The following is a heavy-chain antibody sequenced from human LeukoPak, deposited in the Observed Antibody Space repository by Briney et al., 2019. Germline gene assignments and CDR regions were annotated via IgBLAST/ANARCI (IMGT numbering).Heavy chain of an antibody. CDR1: GGSISSGSYY. V-gene: IGHV4-61*02. J-gene: IGHJ4*02. D-gene: IGHD5-18*01. Sequence: KTSETLSLTCTVSGGSISSGSYYWTWIRQPAGKGLEWIVRIYTSGSTNHNPSLKSRVTISLDTSKNQFSLKLISVTAADTAVYFCARERTDTSMDYWGQGTLVTVSS. CDR3: ARERTDTSMDY. CDR2: IYTSGST.